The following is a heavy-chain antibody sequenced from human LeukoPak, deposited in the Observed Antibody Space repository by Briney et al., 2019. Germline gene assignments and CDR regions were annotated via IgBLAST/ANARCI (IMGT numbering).Heavy chain of an antibody. Sequence: SETLSLTCTVSGGSISSYYWSWIRQPPGRGLEWIGYIYYSGSTNYNPSLKSRVTISVDTSKNQFSQRLSPVTAADTAVYSCARHPYSLDAFDIWGQGTMVTVSS. D-gene: IGHD3-16*01. CDR2: IYYSGST. V-gene: IGHV4-59*08. CDR1: GGSISSYY. CDR3: ARHPYSLDAFDI. J-gene: IGHJ3*02.